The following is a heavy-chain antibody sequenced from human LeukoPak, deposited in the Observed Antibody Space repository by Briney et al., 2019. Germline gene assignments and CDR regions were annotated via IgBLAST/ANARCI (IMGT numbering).Heavy chain of an antibody. CDR1: GYTFTSYY. J-gene: IGHJ5*02. Sequence: ASVKVSCKASGYTFTSYYMHWVRQAPGQGLEWMGIINPSGGSTSYAQKFQGRVTITADESTSTAYMELSSLRSEDTAVYYCARVLPRCSSTSCRHWFDPWGQGTLVTVSS. D-gene: IGHD2-2*01. V-gene: IGHV1-46*01. CDR2: INPSGGST. CDR3: ARVLPRCSSTSCRHWFDP.